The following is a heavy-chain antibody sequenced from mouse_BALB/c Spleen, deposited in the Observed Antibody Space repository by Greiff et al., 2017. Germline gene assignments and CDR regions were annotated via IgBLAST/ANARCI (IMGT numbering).Heavy chain of an antibody. CDR2: ISSGSSTI. CDR1: GFTFSSFG. Sequence: EVQGVESGGGLVQPGGSRKLSCAASGFTFSSFGMHWVRQAPEKGLEWVAYISSGSSTIYYADTVKGRFTISRDNAKNTLYLQMSSLKSEDTAMYYCARHYGDYDYWGQGTTLTVSS. J-gene: IGHJ2*01. D-gene: IGHD2-13*01. V-gene: IGHV5-17*02. CDR3: ARHYGDYDY.